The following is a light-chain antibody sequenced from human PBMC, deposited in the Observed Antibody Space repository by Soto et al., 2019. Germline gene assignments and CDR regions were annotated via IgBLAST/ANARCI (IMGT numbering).Light chain of an antibody. CDR1: SGHSSYA. CDR3: QTWGTGIRV. V-gene: IGLV4-69*01. CDR2: LNSDGSH. Sequence: QPVLAQSPSASASLGASVNLTCTLSSGHSSYAIAWHQQQPEKGPRYLMKLNSDGSHSKGDGIPDRFSGSSSGAERYLTISSLQSEDEADYCCQTWGTGIRVFGTGTKVTVL. J-gene: IGLJ1*01.